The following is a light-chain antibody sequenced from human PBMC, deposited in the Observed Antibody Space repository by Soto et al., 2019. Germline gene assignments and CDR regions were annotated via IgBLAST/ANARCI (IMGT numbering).Light chain of an antibody. CDR1: SSNIGSNT. Sequence: QAVVTQPPSVSGTPGQRVTISCSGSSSNIGSNTVNWYQQFPGTAPRLLIYSSYQRPSGVPDRFSGSQSGTSASLAISGLQSDEGAVYYCAAGEDSLKAIFGGGTQRPVL. J-gene: IGLJ7*01. CDR3: AAGEDSLKAI. V-gene: IGLV1-44*01. CDR2: SSY.